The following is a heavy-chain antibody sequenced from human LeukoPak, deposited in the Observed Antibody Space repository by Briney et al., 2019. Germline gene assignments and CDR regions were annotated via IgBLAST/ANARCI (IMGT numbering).Heavy chain of an antibody. CDR1: GGSISSYY. J-gene: IGHJ4*02. D-gene: IGHD3-22*01. Sequence: PETLSLTCTVSGGSISSYYWSWIRQPPGKGLEWIGYIYYSGSTNYNPSLKSRVTMSVDTSKNQFSLKLSSVTAVDTAVYYCARTIQHYYDGSGFLPFDYWGQGTLVTVSS. CDR2: IYYSGST. V-gene: IGHV4-59*12. CDR3: ARTIQHYYDGSGFLPFDY.